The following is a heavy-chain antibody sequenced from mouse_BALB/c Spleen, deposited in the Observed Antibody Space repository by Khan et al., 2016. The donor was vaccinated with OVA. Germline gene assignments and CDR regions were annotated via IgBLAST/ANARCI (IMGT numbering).Heavy chain of an antibody. J-gene: IGHJ2*01. CDR3: ARRGRRWDFDY. D-gene: IGHD1-1*01. Sequence: VQLQESGAELAKPGASVKMSCKASGYTFINYWILWVKQRPGQGLEWIGYINPSIGYTENNQNFKDKATLTADKSSSTAYLQLSSLTSEDSAVYYGARRGRRWDFDYWGQGTTRTDSS. CDR1: GYTFINYW. V-gene: IGHV1-7*01. CDR2: INPSIGYT.